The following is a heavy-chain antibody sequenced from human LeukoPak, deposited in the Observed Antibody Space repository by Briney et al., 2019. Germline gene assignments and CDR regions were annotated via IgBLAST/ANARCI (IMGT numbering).Heavy chain of an antibody. J-gene: IGHJ4*02. CDR1: GYTFTDYY. CDR3: ARGEGYSGSYRADY. D-gene: IGHD1-26*01. Sequence: ASVTVSCKASGYTFTDYYMHWVRQAPGQGLEGMGWINPNSGGTNYAQKFQGRVTMTRDTSISTAYMELNRLRSDDTALYYCARGEGYSGSYRADYWGQGTLVTVSS. CDR2: INPNSGGT. V-gene: IGHV1-2*02.